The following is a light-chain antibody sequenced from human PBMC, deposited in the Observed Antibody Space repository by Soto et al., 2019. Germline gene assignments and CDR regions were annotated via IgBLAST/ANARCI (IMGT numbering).Light chain of an antibody. V-gene: IGLV1-40*01. Sequence: QSVLTQPPSVSGAPGQRVTISCTAISSNIGAGYDVHWYQQLPGTAPKLLIYGDTSRPSGVPERFSGSKSGTSASLAITGLQAEDEAVYYCQSYDNSLSGWVFGGGTQLTVL. CDR3: QSYDNSLSGWV. CDR1: SSNIGAGYD. CDR2: GDT. J-gene: IGLJ2*01.